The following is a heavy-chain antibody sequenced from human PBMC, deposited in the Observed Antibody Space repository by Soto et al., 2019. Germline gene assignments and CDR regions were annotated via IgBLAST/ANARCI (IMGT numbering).Heavy chain of an antibody. D-gene: IGHD1-26*01. Sequence: TLSLTCTVSGGSVTSTSYYWSWIRQPPGKGLEWIGYMHYSGSTNYNPSLKSRVTISVDTSKNQFSLKLSSVTAADTAVYYCAREWEHLYFDYWGQGTLVTVSS. CDR2: MHYSGST. J-gene: IGHJ4*02. CDR1: GGSVTSTSYY. CDR3: AREWEHLYFDY. V-gene: IGHV4-61*01.